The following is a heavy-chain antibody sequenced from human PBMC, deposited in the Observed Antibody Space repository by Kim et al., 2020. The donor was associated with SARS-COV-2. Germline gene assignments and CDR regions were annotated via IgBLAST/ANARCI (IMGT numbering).Heavy chain of an antibody. J-gene: IGHJ3*02. V-gene: IGHV3-30*18. D-gene: IGHD4-17*01. CDR2: ISYDGNKK. CDR1: GFSFTYYG. CDR3: AKDDDLTTVAAFDI. Sequence: GGSLRLSCAASGFSFTYYGMHWVRQAPGKGLEWVAIISYDGNKKYYVDSVKGRFTISRDNSKNTLYLQMNSLRAEDTAVYYCAKDDDLTTVAAFDIWGQGTMVTVSS.